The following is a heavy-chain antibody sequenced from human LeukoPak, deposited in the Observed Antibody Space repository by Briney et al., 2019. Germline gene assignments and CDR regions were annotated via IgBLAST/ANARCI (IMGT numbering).Heavy chain of an antibody. Sequence: GGSLRLSCAASGFTFSSYAMSWVRQAPGKGLEWVSAISGSGGSTYYADSVKGRFTISRDNSKNTLYLQMNSLRAEDTAVYYCTRQVDTAMVLYNWFDPWGQGTLVTVSS. CDR3: TRQVDTAMVLYNWFDP. V-gene: IGHV3-23*01. D-gene: IGHD5-18*01. J-gene: IGHJ5*02. CDR2: ISGSGGST. CDR1: GFTFSSYA.